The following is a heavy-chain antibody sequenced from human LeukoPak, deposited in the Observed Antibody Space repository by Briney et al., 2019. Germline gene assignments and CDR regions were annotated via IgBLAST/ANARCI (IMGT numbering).Heavy chain of an antibody. CDR3: ARQRVGAFDY. CDR2: IYPGDSDT. CDR1: GSIFTNYW. V-gene: IGHV5-51*01. Sequence: RGESLQISCEGSGSIFTNYWIGCVRQVPGKGVEWMGIIYPGDSDTTYSPAFQGQITISAYKSISTAYLQWSSLKASDTAIYYCARQRVGAFDYWGQGTLVTVTS. D-gene: IGHD1-26*01. J-gene: IGHJ4*01.